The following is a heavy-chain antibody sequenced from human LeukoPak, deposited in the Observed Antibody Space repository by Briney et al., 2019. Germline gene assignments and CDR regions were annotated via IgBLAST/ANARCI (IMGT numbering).Heavy chain of an antibody. CDR3: ARLDGVIDY. CDR2: IFYSGST. D-gene: IGHD4-17*01. V-gene: IGHV4-30-4*01. Sequence: SETLSLTCTVSGGSISNDDYYWSWIRQPPGQGLEWIGYIFYSGSTFYSPSLKSRVTISVDTSKNQSSLRLNSVTAADTAVYYCARLDGVIDYWGQGTLVTVSS. CDR1: GGSISNDDYY. J-gene: IGHJ4*02.